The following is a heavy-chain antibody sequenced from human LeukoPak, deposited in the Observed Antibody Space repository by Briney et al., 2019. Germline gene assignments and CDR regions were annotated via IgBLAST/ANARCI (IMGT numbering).Heavy chain of an antibody. Sequence: PSETLSLXCTVSGGSISSSSYYWGWIRQPPGKGLEWIGSIYYSGITYYNPCLKSRVTISVDTSKNQFSLKLSSVTAADTAVYYCATTGYYYDSSGYYGYWGQGTLVTVSS. V-gene: IGHV4-39*01. J-gene: IGHJ4*02. D-gene: IGHD3-22*01. CDR2: IYYSGIT. CDR1: GGSISSSSYY. CDR3: ATTGYYYDSSGYYGY.